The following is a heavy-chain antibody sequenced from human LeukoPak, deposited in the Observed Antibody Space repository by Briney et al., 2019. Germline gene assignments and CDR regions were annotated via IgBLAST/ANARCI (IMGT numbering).Heavy chain of an antibody. D-gene: IGHD3-22*01. CDR3: ARYYYDSSGYYSNYFDY. V-gene: IGHV3-23*01. J-gene: IGHJ4*02. CDR2: ISGSGGST. CDR1: GFTFSSYA. Sequence: RGSLRLSCAASGFTFSSYAMSWVRQAPGKGLEWVSAISGSGGSTYYADSVKGRFTISRDNSKNTLYLQMNSLRAEDTAVYYCARYYYDSSGYYSNYFDYWGQGTLVTVSS.